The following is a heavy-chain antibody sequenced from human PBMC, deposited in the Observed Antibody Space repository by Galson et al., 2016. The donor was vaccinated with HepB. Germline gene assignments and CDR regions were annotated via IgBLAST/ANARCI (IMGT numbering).Heavy chain of an antibody. Sequence: SLRLSCAASGFTVSSNYMSWVRQAPGKGLEWVSVIYSGGSTYYADSVKGRFTISRDNSKNTLYLQMNSLRAEDTAGYYCARDYSSSSRYNYFDDWGQGTLVTVSS. CDR2: IYSGGST. V-gene: IGHV3-53*01. CDR1: GFTVSSNY. J-gene: IGHJ4*02. CDR3: ARDYSSSSRYNYFDD. D-gene: IGHD6-6*01.